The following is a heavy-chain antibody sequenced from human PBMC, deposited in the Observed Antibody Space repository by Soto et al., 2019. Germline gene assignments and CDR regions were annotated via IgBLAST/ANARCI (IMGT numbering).Heavy chain of an antibody. CDR2: IIPIFGTA. D-gene: IGHD3-22*01. CDR1: GGTFSSYA. J-gene: IGHJ5*02. CDR3: ARDSDYYDSSDTYNWFDP. Sequence: GASVKVSCKASGGTFSSYAISWVRQAPGQGLEWMGGIIPIFGTANYAQKFQGRVTITADESTSTAYMELSSLRSEDTAVYYCARDSDYYDSSDTYNWFDPWGQGTLVTVS. V-gene: IGHV1-69*13.